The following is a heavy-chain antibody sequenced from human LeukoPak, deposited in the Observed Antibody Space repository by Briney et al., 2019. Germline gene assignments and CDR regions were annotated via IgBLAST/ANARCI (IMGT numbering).Heavy chain of an antibody. CDR3: ARWYSSGWAFDY. CDR2: VYSSGST. V-gene: IGHV4-59*08. CDR1: GASISTYF. J-gene: IGHJ4*02. D-gene: IGHD6-19*01. Sequence: SETLSLTCTVSGASISTYFWSWIRQPPGKGLEWIGYVYSSGSTNYNPSLKSRVTISVDTSRNQFSLKLSSVTAADTAVYYCARWYSSGWAFDYWGQGTLVTVSS.